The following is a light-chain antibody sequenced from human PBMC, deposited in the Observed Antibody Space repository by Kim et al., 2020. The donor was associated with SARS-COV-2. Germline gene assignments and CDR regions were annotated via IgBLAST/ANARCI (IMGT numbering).Light chain of an antibody. V-gene: IGLV3-9*01. CDR2: RDT. CDR1: NIVTKN. J-gene: IGLJ3*02. Sequence: SVALGQTARITCGGNNIVTKNVHWYQRKPGQAPVLVMYRDTNRPSGIPERFSGSNSGNTATLTISRAQAGDEADYYCQVWDSSTWVFGGGTKLTVL. CDR3: QVWDSSTWV.